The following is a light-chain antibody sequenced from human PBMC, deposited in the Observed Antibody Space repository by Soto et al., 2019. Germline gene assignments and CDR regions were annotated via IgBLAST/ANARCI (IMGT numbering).Light chain of an antibody. CDR1: QTISSW. V-gene: IGKV1-5*01. Sequence: DIQMTQSPSTLSGSVGDRVTITCRASQTISSWLAWYQQKPGKAPKLLIYAASTLQSGVPARFSGSGSGTEFTLTISGLQSEDVAVYYCHHFNTWPPKAFGQGTKVDIK. J-gene: IGKJ1*01. CDR2: AAS. CDR3: HHFNTWPPKA.